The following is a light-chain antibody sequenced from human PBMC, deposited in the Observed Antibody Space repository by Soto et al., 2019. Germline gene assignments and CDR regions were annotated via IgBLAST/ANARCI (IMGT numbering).Light chain of an antibody. CDR3: QQNITVPLT. CDR1: QSVLHSSNNENY. Sequence: DIVMTQSPDSLAVSLGERATINCKSSQSVLHSSNNENYLAWYQQKPGQPPKLLIYWASTRESGVPDRFSGSGTGTDFTLTISSLQAEDVAVYYCQQNITVPLTFGGGTKVQIK. J-gene: IGKJ4*01. V-gene: IGKV4-1*01. CDR2: WAS.